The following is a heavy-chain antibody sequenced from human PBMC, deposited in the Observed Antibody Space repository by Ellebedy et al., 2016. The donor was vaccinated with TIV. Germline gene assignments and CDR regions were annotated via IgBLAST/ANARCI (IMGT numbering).Heavy chain of an antibody. CDR2: IYYSGST. CDR3: ARHPEGSLDY. J-gene: IGHJ4*02. V-gene: IGHV4-59*08. CDR1: GGSISSYY. Sequence: MPSETLSLTCTVSGGSISSYYWSRIRQPPGKGLEWIGYIYYSGSTNYNPSLKSRVTISVDTSKNQFSLKLSSVTAADTAVYYCARHPEGSLDYWGQGTLVTVS.